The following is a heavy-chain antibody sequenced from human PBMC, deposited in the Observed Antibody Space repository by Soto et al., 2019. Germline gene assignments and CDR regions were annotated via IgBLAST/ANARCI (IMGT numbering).Heavy chain of an antibody. CDR1: GFTFSGYA. CDR2: ISGSGGST. D-gene: IGHD2-2*01. V-gene: IGHV3-23*01. CDR3: AKAHCSSTSCSNWFDAFDI. Sequence: GGSLRLSCAASGFTFSGYAMSWVRQAPGKGLEWVSAISGSGGSTYYADSVKGRFTISRDNSKNTLYLQMNSLRAEDTAVYYCAKAHCSSTSCSNWFDAFDIWGQGTMVTVSS. J-gene: IGHJ3*02.